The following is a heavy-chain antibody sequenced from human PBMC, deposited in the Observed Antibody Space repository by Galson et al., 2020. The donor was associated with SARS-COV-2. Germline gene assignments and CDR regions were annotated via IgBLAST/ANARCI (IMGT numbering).Heavy chain of an antibody. CDR3: AKWETRYYDILTGYYGIDYYYYYGMDI. D-gene: IGHD3-9*01. CDR1: GFTFSSYA. Sequence: GESLKISCAASGFTFSSYAMSWVRQAPGKGLEWVSGISGSGGSTYYADSVKGRFTISRDNSKNTLHLQINSLRAEDTAVYYCAKWETRYYDILTGYYGIDYYYYYGMDIWGQGTTVTVSS. J-gene: IGHJ6*02. V-gene: IGHV3-23*01. CDR2: ISGSGGST.